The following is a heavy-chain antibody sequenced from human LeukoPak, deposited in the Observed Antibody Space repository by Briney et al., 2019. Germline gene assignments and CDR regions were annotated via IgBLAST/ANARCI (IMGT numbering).Heavy chain of an antibody. J-gene: IGHJ4*02. CDR1: GFRFNRLS. V-gene: IGHV3-7*01. CDR3: ASVDFDNNAHYHYYLPN. CDR2: IKQDGSQK. D-gene: IGHD2/OR15-2a*01. Sequence: PGGSLRLSCAASGFRFNRLSMSWVRQTPGEGLEWVANIKQDGSQKEYADSVKGRFAISRDNVNNFLDLQMNSLRAEDTGVYYCASVDFDNNAHYHYYLPNWGQGTRVTVSS.